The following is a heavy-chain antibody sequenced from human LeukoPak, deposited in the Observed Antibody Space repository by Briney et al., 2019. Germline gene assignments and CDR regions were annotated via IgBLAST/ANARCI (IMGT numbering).Heavy chain of an antibody. CDR3: ASGRSSGLVF. D-gene: IGHD6-19*01. CDR1: GGSFSGYY. CDR2: INHSGCT. V-gene: IGHV4-34*01. J-gene: IGHJ1*01. Sequence: SETLSLTCAVYGGSFSGYYCSWIRHPPAQGVESIREINHSGCTKYDTCLKSRVTITVDTSKNQFCLKLSAVNASDTGVYYCASGRSSGLVFWGQGTLFTVSS.